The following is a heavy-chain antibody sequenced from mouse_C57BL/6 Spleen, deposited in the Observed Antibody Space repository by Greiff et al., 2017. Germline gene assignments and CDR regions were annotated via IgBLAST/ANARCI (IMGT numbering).Heavy chain of an antibody. J-gene: IGHJ2*01. CDR2: ISSGSSTI. D-gene: IGHD1-1*01. CDR3: ARYYYGSSFDY. CDR1: GFTFSDYG. Sequence: EVQRVESGGGLVKPGGSLKLSCAASGFTFSDYGMHWVRQAPEKGLEWVAYISSGSSTIYYADTVKGRFTISRDNAKNTQFLQMTSLRSEDTAMYYCARYYYGSSFDYWGQGTTLTVSS. V-gene: IGHV5-17*01.